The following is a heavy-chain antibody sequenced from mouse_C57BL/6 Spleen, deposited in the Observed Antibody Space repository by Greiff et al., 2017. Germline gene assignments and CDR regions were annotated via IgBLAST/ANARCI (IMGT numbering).Heavy chain of an antibody. CDR1: GYTFTTYP. J-gene: IGHJ3*01. Sequence: VQVVESGAELVKPGASVKMSCKASGYTFTTYPIEWMKQNHGKSLEWIGNFHPYNDDTKYNEKFKGKATLTVEKSSSTVYLELSRLTSDDSAVYYCARGGYYGIYVGFAYWGQGTLVTVSA. D-gene: IGHD2-1*01. CDR3: ARGGYYGIYVGFAY. CDR2: FHPYNDDT. V-gene: IGHV1-47*01.